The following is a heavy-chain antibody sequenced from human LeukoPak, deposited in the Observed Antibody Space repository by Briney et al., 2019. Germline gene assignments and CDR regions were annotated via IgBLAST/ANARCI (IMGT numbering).Heavy chain of an antibody. J-gene: IGHJ5*02. CDR1: GGSFSGYY. CDR2: INHSGST. CDR3: ARGRLRWFGETLSAWFVP. Sequence: PSETLSLTCAVYGGSFSGYYWGWIRQPPGKGLEWIGEINHSGSTNYNPSLKSRVTISVDTSKNQFFLKLSSVTAADTAVYYCARGRLRWFGETLSAWFVPWGQRTLVRVSS. D-gene: IGHD3-10*01. V-gene: IGHV4-34*01.